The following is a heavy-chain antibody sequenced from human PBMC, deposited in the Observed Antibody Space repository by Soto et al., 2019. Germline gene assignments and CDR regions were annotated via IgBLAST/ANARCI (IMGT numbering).Heavy chain of an antibody. Sequence: SETLSLTCTVSGGSISSYYWSWIRQPPGKGLEWIGYIYYSGSTNYNPSLKSRVTISVDTSKNQFSLKLSSVTAADTAVYYCARVQDAIDYYYYRDVWGKGTTVTVSS. CDR3: ARVQDAIDYYYYRDV. V-gene: IGHV4-59*01. CDR2: IYYSGST. J-gene: IGHJ6*03. CDR1: GGSISSYY. D-gene: IGHD2-21*01.